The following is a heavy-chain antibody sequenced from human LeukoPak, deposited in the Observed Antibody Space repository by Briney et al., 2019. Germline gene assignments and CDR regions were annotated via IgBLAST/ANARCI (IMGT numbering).Heavy chain of an antibody. CDR3: ARTGDYGSGSFRWRHFDY. Sequence: GRSLRLSCAASGFTFSNYAMHWVRQAPGKGLEWVAVISYDGRNQDYADSVKGRFTISRDNSQNTLYLQVNSLRTEDTAVYFCARTGDYGSGSFRWRHFDYWGQGTLVTVSS. V-gene: IGHV3-30*04. J-gene: IGHJ4*02. CDR1: GFTFSNYA. D-gene: IGHD3-10*01. CDR2: ISYDGRNQ.